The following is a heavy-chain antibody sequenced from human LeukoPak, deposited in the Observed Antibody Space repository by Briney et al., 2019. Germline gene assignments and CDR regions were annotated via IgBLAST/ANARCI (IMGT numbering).Heavy chain of an antibody. CDR3: AREGFSWGWFDP. D-gene: IGHD3-16*01. V-gene: IGHV4-30-2*05. J-gene: IGHJ5*02. CDR1: GGSISSDGYS. Sequence: PSETLSLTCDVSGGSISSDGYSWSWIRQPPGKGLEWIGYIYHGGSTYYNPSLKSRVTISVDTSKNQFSLKLSSVTAADTAVYYCAREGFSWGWFDPWGQGTLVTVSS. CDR2: IYHGGST.